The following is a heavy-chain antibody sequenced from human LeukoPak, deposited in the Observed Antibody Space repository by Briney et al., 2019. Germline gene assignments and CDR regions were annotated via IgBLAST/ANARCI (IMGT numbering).Heavy chain of an antibody. CDR3: TRSPFDNISTFDD. V-gene: IGHV3-49*03. D-gene: IGHD3-3*02. CDR2: IRSKAYGGAT. Sequence: PGGSLRLSCAASGFTFSSYWMSWFRQAPGKGLEWVGFIRSKAYGGATEYAASVKGRFTISRDDSKSIAYLQMNSLKTEDTALYYCTRSPFDNISTFDDWGQGTLVTVSS. CDR1: GFTFSSYW. J-gene: IGHJ4*02.